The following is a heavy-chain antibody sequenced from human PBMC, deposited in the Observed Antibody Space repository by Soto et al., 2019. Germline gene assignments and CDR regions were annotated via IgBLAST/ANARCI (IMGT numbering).Heavy chain of an antibody. D-gene: IGHD3-22*01. V-gene: IGHV3-48*03. Sequence: GGSLRLSCAASGFIFSSYEMNWVRQAPGKGLEWVSHTTGSGDVIYYADSVKGRFTISRDNVKNSLYLQMNSLRAEDTALYYCARSSGDYRPFDSWGQGTLVTVSS. CDR3: ARSSGDYRPFDS. CDR1: GFIFSSYE. J-gene: IGHJ4*02. CDR2: TTGSGDVI.